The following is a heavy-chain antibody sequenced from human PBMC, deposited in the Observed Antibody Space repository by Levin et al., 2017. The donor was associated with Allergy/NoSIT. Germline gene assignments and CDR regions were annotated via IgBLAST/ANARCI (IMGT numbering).Heavy chain of an antibody. J-gene: IGHJ4*02. CDR2: INPTGGST. Sequence: ASVKVSCKASGYTFTSYYIHWVRQAPGQGLEWMGIINPTGGSTIYAQKFQGRITMTRDTSTSTVFMELSSLRSEDTALYYCARDLWLGELAPDYWGQGTLVTVSS. CDR1: GYTFTSYY. V-gene: IGHV1-46*01. CDR3: ARDLWLGELAPDY. D-gene: IGHD3-10*01.